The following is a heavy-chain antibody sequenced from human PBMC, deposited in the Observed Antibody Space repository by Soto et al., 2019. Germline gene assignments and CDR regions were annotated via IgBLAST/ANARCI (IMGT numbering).Heavy chain of an antibody. V-gene: IGHV1-18*01. J-gene: IGHJ4*02. CDR3: AXDPEIFDY. CDR1: GYTFTSYG. CDR2: ISAYNGNT. Sequence: QVQLVQSGAEVKKPGASVKVSCKASGYTFTSYGISWVRQAPGQGLEWMGWISAYNGNTNYAQKLQGRVTKTTDTTTSTXXXXXXXXRSDXTAVXXXAXDPEIFDYWGQGTLVTISS.